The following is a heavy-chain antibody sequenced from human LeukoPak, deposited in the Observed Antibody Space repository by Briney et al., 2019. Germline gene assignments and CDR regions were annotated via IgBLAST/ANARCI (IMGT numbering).Heavy chain of an antibody. D-gene: IGHD2-2*01. Sequence: SETLSLTCTVSGGSISSYYWSWIRQPPGKGLEWIGYIYTSGSTNYNPSLKSRVTISVDTSKNQFSLKLSSVTAADTAVYYCARSSSTSYENLPYYYYMDVWGKGTTVTVSS. CDR3: ARSSSTSYENLPYYYYMDV. J-gene: IGHJ6*03. CDR2: IYTSGST. CDR1: GGSISSYY. V-gene: IGHV4-4*09.